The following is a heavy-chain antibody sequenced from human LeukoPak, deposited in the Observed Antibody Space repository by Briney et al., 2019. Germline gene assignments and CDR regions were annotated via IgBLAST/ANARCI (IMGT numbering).Heavy chain of an antibody. CDR3: ARVMIAARGLWFDP. J-gene: IGHJ5*02. D-gene: IGHD6-6*01. V-gene: IGHV4-61*02. Sequence: SQTLSLTCTVSGGSISSGSYYWSWIRQPAGKGLEWIGRIYTSGSTNYNPSLKSRVTISVDTSKNQFSPKLSSVTAADTAVYYCARVMIAARGLWFDPWGQGTLVTVSS. CDR1: GGSISSGSYY. CDR2: IYTSGST.